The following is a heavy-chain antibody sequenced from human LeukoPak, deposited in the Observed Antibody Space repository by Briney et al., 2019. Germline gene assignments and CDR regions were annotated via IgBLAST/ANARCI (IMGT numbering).Heavy chain of an antibody. CDR1: GFIFSDYY. J-gene: IGHJ6*03. Sequence: GGSLRLSCAASGFIFSDYYMSWIRQAPGKGLEWLSFISSGGSTIYYADSVKGRFTISRDNSKNTLYLQMNSLRAEDTAVYYCSSPKREPDYYYYMDVWGKGTTVTVSS. CDR3: SSPKREPDYYYYMDV. CDR2: ISSGGSTI. D-gene: IGHD6-13*01. V-gene: IGHV3-11*01.